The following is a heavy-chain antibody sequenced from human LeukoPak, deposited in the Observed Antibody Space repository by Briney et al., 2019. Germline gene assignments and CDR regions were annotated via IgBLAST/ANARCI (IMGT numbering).Heavy chain of an antibody. Sequence: PGGSLRLSCAASGFTFSDYYMSWIRQAPGKGLEWISFISSSSSYTNYADSVKGRFTISRDNTKNSLYLQMNNLRAEDTAVYYCARGGSLWFGESRFGYWGQGILVTVSS. CDR1: GFTFSDYY. D-gene: IGHD3-10*01. CDR3: ARGGSLWFGESRFGY. CDR2: ISSSSSYT. V-gene: IGHV3-11*06. J-gene: IGHJ4*02.